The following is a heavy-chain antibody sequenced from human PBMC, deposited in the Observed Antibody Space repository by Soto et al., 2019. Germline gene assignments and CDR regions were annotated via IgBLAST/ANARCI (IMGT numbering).Heavy chain of an antibody. J-gene: IGHJ4*02. CDR1: GYTFTSYG. CDR2: ISAHNGNT. V-gene: IGHV1-18*01. Sequence: QVHLVQSGAEVKKPGASVKVSCKGSGYTFTSYGITWVRQAPGQGLEWMGWISAHNGNTDYAQKLQGRVTVTRDTSKSTAYMELRSLRPDDTAVYYCARGRYGDYWGQGALVTVSS. D-gene: IGHD1-1*01. CDR3: ARGRYGDY.